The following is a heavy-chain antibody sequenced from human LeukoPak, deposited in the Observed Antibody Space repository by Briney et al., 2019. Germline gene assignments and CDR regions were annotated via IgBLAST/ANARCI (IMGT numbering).Heavy chain of an antibody. CDR1: GFTFSRYW. D-gene: IGHD6-13*01. V-gene: IGHV3-74*01. CDR2: IDSDVSST. Sequence: PGGSLRLSCAASGFTFSRYWMHWVRQVPGKGPVWVSRIDSDVSSTGYADFMQGRFTISRDNAENTLYLQMNSLRAEDTAVYYCARDLSSTGQRMDVWGKGTTVTVSS. CDR3: ARDLSSTGQRMDV. J-gene: IGHJ6*03.